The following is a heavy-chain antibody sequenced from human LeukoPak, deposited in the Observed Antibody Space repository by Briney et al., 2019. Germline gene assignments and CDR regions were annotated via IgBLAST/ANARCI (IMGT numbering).Heavy chain of an antibody. CDR1: GGTYSIYA. J-gene: IGHJ4*02. Sequence: ASVKVSCKASGGTYSIYAISWVRQAPGQGLEWMGWMNPNSGNTGYAQKFQGRVTMTRNTSISTAYMELSSLRSEDTAVYYCARYWVAGIRYWGQGTLVTVSS. D-gene: IGHD6-19*01. CDR2: MNPNSGNT. V-gene: IGHV1-8*02. CDR3: ARYWVAGIRY.